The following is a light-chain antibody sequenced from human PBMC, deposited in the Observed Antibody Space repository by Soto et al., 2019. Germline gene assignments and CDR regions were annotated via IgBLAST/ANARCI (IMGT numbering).Light chain of an antibody. CDR3: QQYENYWT. V-gene: IGKV1-5*01. CDR2: DAS. CDR1: QSISSW. Sequence: DIQMTQSPSTLSATAGDRVTITCRASQSISSWLAWYQQKPGKAPKLLIYDASNLESGVPSRFSGSGSGTEFTLTTSNLQPDDSATYYCQQYENYWTFGQGTKVDIK. J-gene: IGKJ1*01.